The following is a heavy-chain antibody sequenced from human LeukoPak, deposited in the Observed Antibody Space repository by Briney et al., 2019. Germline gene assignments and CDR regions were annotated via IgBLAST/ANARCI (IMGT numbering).Heavy chain of an antibody. D-gene: IGHD5-12*01. CDR2: INHSGST. CDR3: ARDRKATTFYYYGMDV. Sequence: PSETLSLTCAVYGGSFSGYYWSWNRQPPGKGLEWIGEINHSGSTNYNPSLKSRVTISVDTSKNQFSLKLSSVTAADTAVYYCARDRKATTFYYYGMDVWGQGTTVTVSS. J-gene: IGHJ6*02. CDR1: GGSFSGYY. V-gene: IGHV4-34*01.